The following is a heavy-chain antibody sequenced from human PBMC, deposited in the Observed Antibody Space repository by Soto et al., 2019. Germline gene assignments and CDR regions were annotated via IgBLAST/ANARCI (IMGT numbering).Heavy chain of an antibody. CDR1: GFTFSSYS. CDR2: ISSSSYI. V-gene: IGHV3-21*01. J-gene: IGHJ6*03. CDR3: ARVLGYSSSWYDVGVYYYYYYYMDV. D-gene: IGHD6-13*01. Sequence: EVQLVESGGGLVKPGGSLRLSCAASGFTFSSYSMNWVRQAPGKGLEWVSSISSSSYIYYADSVKGRFTISRDNAKNSLYLQMNSLRAEDTAVYYCARVLGYSSSWYDVGVYYYYYYYMDVWGKGTTVTVSS.